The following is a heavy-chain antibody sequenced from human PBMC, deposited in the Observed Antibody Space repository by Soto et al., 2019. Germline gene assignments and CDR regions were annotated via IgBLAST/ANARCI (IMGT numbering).Heavy chain of an antibody. Sequence: SSETLSLTCAVYGGSFSGYYWSWIRHPPGKGLEWIGEINHSGSTNYNPSLKSRVTISVETSKNQFSLKLSSVTAADTAVYYCARGPLRYCSGGSCYSRVYYYYYGMDVWGQGTTVTVSS. D-gene: IGHD2-15*01. CDR3: ARGPLRYCSGGSCYSRVYYYYYGMDV. V-gene: IGHV4-34*01. J-gene: IGHJ6*02. CDR2: INHSGST. CDR1: GGSFSGYY.